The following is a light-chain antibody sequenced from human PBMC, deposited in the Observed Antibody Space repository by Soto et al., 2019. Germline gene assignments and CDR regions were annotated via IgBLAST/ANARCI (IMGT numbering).Light chain of an antibody. V-gene: IGKV1-39*01. J-gene: IGKJ4*01. Sequence: DIQMTQSPSSLSASVGARVTITCRSSQSISKYIHWYQQKPGKAPNLLINAASGVQSGVPSRFSGSGSRTDFTLTISSLQPEDFATYYCRQANSFPLTFGGGTKVDIK. CDR1: QSISKY. CDR3: RQANSFPLT. CDR2: AAS.